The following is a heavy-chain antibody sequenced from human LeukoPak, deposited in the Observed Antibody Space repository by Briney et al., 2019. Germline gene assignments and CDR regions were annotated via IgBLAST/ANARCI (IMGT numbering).Heavy chain of an antibody. CDR3: ARISRGELPTF. V-gene: IGHV3-48*04. Sequence: GGSLRLSCAASEFTFSSYSMNWVRQAPGKGLEWVSYITNSGNSKSYADSVKDRFTISRDNAKNSLYLQMNSLRVEDTAIYYCARISRGELPTFWGQGTLVIVSS. J-gene: IGHJ4*02. CDR2: ITNSGNSK. CDR1: EFTFSSYS. D-gene: IGHD1-7*01.